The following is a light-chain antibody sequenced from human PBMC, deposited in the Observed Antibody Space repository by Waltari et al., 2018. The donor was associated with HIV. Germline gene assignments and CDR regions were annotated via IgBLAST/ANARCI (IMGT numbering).Light chain of an antibody. V-gene: IGKV3-20*01. CDR3: QQYGSSPQT. CDR1: QRVSTNS. CDR2: GAS. J-gene: IGKJ2*01. Sequence: VLTQSPDTLSLSPGEGAVLSCRASQRVSTNSVAWYHQKRGQAPRLLISGASTRAAGIPDRFSGSGSGTDFSLVISGLEPEDFAAYYCQQYGSSPQTFGQGTKLEIK.